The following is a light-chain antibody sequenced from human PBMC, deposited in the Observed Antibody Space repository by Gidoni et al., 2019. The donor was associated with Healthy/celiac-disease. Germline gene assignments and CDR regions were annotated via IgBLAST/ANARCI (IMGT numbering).Light chain of an antibody. J-gene: IGLJ3*02. V-gene: IGLV1-47*01. CDR3: AAWDDSLSGRGWV. CDR2: RNN. Sequence: QSVLTQPPSASGTPGQRVTISCSGSSANIGSNYVYWYQQPPGTAPNLLIYRNNQRPSGVPYRCAGSKSGTSASLASSGLRSEDEADYYCAAWDDSLSGRGWVFGGGTKLTVL. CDR1: SANIGSNY.